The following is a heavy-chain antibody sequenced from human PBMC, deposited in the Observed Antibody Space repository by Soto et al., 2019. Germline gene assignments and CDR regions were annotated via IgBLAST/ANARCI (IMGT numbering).Heavy chain of an antibody. J-gene: IGHJ6*02. CDR1: GFTFSSYG. V-gene: IGHV3-33*01. CDR3: ARELYRILYGMDV. CDR2: IWYDGSNK. D-gene: IGHD3-16*02. Sequence: GGSLRLSCAASGFTFSSYGMHWVRQAAGKGLEWVAVIWYDGSNKYYADSVKGRFTISRDNSKNTLYLQMNSLRAEDTAVYYCARELYRILYGMDVWGQGTTVTVSS.